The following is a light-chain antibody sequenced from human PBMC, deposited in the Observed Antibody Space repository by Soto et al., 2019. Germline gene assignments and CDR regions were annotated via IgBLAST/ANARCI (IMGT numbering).Light chain of an antibody. Sequence: DIQMTQSPSSLSASVGDRVTITCRASQSISSYLNWYRQKPGKAPKLLIYKASTLESGVPSRFSGGGIGTEFSLSISSLQPDDFATYYCQQYSTYPYIFGQGTKVDI. CDR3: QQYSTYPYI. CDR2: KAS. CDR1: QSISSY. J-gene: IGKJ2*01. V-gene: IGKV1-5*03.